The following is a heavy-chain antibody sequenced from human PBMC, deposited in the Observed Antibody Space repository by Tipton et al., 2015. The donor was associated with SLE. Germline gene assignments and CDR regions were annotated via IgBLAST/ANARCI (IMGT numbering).Heavy chain of an antibody. D-gene: IGHD2-15*01. CDR1: GGSLSSHY. Sequence: TLSLTCTVSGGSLSSHYWSWIRQPPGKGLEWVGYISYSETTNYNPPLQSRVTISVDTSKNQFSLKLRSVTAADTAVYYCAGAWQGYCSGGTCYVLDYWGQGTLVTVSS. CDR2: ISYSETT. J-gene: IGHJ4*02. CDR3: AGAWQGYCSGGTCYVLDY. V-gene: IGHV4-59*11.